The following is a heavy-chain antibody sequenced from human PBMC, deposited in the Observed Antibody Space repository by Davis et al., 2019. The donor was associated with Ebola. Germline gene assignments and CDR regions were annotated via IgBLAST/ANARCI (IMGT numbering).Heavy chain of an antibody. CDR1: GGSISSGAYY. CDR2: IYSSGST. D-gene: IGHD6-19*01. CDR3: ARGLLAVAGTERWFDP. V-gene: IGHV4-31*03. Sequence: PSETLSLTCTVSGGSISSGAYYWSWIRQHPGKGLEWIGYIYSSGSTFYNPSLKSRVTISVDTSKNQFSLKLSSVTAADTAVYYCARGLLAVAGTERWFDPWGQGTLVTVSS. J-gene: IGHJ5*02.